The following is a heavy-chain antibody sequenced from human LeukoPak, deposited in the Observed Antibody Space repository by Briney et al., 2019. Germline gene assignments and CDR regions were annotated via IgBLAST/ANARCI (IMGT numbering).Heavy chain of an antibody. CDR2: ISAYNGNT. CDR1: GYTFTSYG. CDR3: ARDLVAVAGTDHWFDP. V-gene: IGHV1-18*01. J-gene: IGHJ5*02. Sequence: ASVKVSCKASGYTFTSYGISWVRQAPGQGLEWMGWISAYNGNTNYAQKLQGGVTMTTDTSTSTAYMELRSLRSDDTAVYYCARDLVAVAGTDHWFDPWGQGTLVTVSS. D-gene: IGHD6-19*01.